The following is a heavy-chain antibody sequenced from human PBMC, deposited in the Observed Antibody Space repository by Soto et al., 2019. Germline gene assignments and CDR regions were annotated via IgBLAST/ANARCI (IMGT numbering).Heavy chain of an antibody. Sequence: PGGSLRLSCAVSGFRVSDYEMNWVRQAPGKGLEWISLITIGGTVTYYGDSVKGRFTISRDEADNSLYLQMNSLGVEDTAIYYCARVRYALAVWGKGTTVTVSS. CDR3: ARVRYALAV. J-gene: IGHJ6*04. CDR1: GFRVSDYE. CDR2: ITIGGTVT. D-gene: IGHD3-9*01. V-gene: IGHV3-48*03.